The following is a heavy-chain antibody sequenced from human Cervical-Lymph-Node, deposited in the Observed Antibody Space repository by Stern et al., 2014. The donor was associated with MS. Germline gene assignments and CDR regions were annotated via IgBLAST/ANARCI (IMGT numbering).Heavy chain of an antibody. CDR1: GDTLSNLD. J-gene: IGHJ4*02. CDR3: ARHQGGIAAY. CDR2: ITPLFGTS. V-gene: IGHV1-69*01. Sequence: QMQLVQSGAEVKKPGSSVKVSCKASGDTLSNLDISWVRQAPGHGPEWLGGITPLFGTSNYAQMFRGRVTVTADESASTIYMELSSLTSEDTAVYYCARHQGGIAAYWGQGTLVTVSS. D-gene: IGHD6-13*01.